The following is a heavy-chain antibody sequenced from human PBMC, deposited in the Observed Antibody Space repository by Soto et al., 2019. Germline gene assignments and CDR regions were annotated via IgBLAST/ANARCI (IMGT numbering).Heavy chain of an antibody. CDR3: AKARNGYTYGSFDY. D-gene: IGHD5-18*01. CDR1: VFTFSYSV. J-gene: IGHJ4*02. V-gene: IGHV3-23*01. Sequence: PGGSLRLSCAASVFTFSYSVMTWVRQAPGKGLEWVSAISGSGGSTYYADSVKGRFTISRDNSKNTLYLQMNSLRAEDTALYYCAKARNGYTYGSFDYWGPGTLVTVSS. CDR2: ISGSGGST.